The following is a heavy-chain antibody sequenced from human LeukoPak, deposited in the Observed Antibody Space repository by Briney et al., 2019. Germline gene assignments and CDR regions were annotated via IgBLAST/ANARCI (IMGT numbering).Heavy chain of an antibody. J-gene: IGHJ5*02. D-gene: IGHD6-6*01. CDR2: ISYDGSNK. CDR1: GLTFSSYA. CDR3: ARDSSSIVFGWFDP. Sequence: PGGSLRLSCGACGLTFSSYAMHWVRQARGRAREGVTVISYDGSNKYYADSVKGRFTVSRDNSKNTLYLQMNSLRAEDTAVYYCARDSSSIVFGWFDPWGQGTLVTVSS. V-gene: IGHV3-30-3*01.